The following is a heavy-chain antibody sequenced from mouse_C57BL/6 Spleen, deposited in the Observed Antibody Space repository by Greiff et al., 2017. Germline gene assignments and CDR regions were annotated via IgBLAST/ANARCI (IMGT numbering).Heavy chain of an antibody. CDR3: ARETAGDAMDY. CDR1: GFTFSDYG. Sequence: EVNLVESGGGLVKPGGSLKLSCAASGFTFSDYGMHWVRQAPEKGPEWVAYISSGSSTIYYADTVKGRFTISRDNAKNTLFLQMTSQRSEDTPMYYCARETAGDAMDYWGQGASGTVSS. J-gene: IGHJ4*01. V-gene: IGHV5-17*01. D-gene: IGHD3-2*01. CDR2: ISSGSSTI.